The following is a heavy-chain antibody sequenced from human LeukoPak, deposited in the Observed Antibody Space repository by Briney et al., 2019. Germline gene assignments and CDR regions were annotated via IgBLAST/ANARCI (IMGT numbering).Heavy chain of an antibody. CDR2: INHSGST. CDR1: GGSFSGYY. CDR3: ARQEWLVHGGGVDY. D-gene: IGHD6-19*01. Sequence: SETLSLTCAVYGGSFSGYYWSWIRQPPGKGLEWIGEINHSGSTNYNPSLKSRVTISVDTSKNQFSLKLNSVTAADTAVYYCARQEWLVHGGGVDYWGQGTLVTVSS. V-gene: IGHV4-34*01. J-gene: IGHJ4*02.